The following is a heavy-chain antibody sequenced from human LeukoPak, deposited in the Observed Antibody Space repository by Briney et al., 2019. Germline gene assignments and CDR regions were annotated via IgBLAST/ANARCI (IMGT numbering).Heavy chain of an antibody. CDR3: ARLTKNDSGTYRFGKKKRGYMDV. J-gene: IGHJ6*03. Sequence: PSETLSLTCSVSGDSISYFYWGWIRQAAGKGLEWIGRISGSGSTNYNPSLKSRVTISVDTSKNQFSLRLSSVTAADTAVYYCARLTKNDSGTYRFGKKKRGYMDVWGKGTTVTISS. D-gene: IGHD3-10*01. CDR1: GDSISYFY. V-gene: IGHV4-4*07. CDR2: ISGSGST.